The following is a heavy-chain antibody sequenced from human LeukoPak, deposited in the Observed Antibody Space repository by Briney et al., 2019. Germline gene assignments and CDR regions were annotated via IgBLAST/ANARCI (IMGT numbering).Heavy chain of an antibody. V-gene: IGHV3-33*01. D-gene: IGHD3-3*01. CDR3: AILIGEGYFDY. J-gene: IGHJ4*02. CDR1: GFTFSSYG. Sequence: PGRSLRLSCAASGFTFSSYGMHWVRQAPGKGLEGVAVIWYDGSNKYYADSVKGRFTISRDNSKNTLYLQMNSLRAEDTAVYYCAILIGEGYFDYWGQGTLVTVSS. CDR2: IWYDGSNK.